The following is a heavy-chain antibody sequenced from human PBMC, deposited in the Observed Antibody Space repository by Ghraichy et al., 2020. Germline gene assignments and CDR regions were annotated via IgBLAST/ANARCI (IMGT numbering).Heavy chain of an antibody. CDR2: IYHSGST. J-gene: IGHJ4*02. Sequence: SETLSLTCAVSGYSISSGYYWGWIRQPPGNGLEWIGSIYHSGSTYYNPSLKSRVTISVDTSKNQFSLKLSSVTAADTAVYYCARDFSGSYGYWGQGTLVTVSS. CDR3: ARDFSGSYGY. CDR1: GYSISSGYY. V-gene: IGHV4-38-2*02. D-gene: IGHD1-26*01.